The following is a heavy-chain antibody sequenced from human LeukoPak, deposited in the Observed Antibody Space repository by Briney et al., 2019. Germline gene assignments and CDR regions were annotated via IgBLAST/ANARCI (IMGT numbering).Heavy chain of an antibody. CDR2: MNQDGSEK. Sequence: GGSLSLSCAASGFTFSDSWMSWVRQAPGKGLEWVANMNQDGSEKGYVDSVKGRFTISRDNARNSLYLQMGSLRAEDTAVYYCATYTHWVAGDVWGQGTTVTVSS. D-gene: IGHD3-16*01. CDR1: GFTFSDSW. CDR3: ATYTHWVAGDV. J-gene: IGHJ6*02. V-gene: IGHV3-7*01.